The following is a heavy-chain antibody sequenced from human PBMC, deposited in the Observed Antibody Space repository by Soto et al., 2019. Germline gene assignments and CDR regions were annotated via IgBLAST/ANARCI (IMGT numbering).Heavy chain of an antibody. D-gene: IGHD3-22*01. CDR1: GGSISSGGYS. CDR2: IYHSGST. CDR3: AGGGYYDSSGYYPHFDY. Sequence: QLQLQESGSGLVKPSQTLSLTCAVSGGSISSGGYSWSWIRQPPGKGLEWIGYIYHSGSTYYNPSLKSRVTISVDRSKNQFPLKLSSVTAADTAVYYCAGGGYYDSSGYYPHFDYWGQGTLVTVSS. J-gene: IGHJ4*02. V-gene: IGHV4-30-2*01.